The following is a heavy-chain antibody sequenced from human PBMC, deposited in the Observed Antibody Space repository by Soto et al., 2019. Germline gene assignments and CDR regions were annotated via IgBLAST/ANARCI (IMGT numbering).Heavy chain of an antibody. CDR3: ARGGVDYYDSSGYYFSPYYFGY. J-gene: IGHJ4*02. Sequence: SETLSLTCTVSGGSISSYYWSWIRQPPGKGLEWIGYIYYSGSTNYNPSLKSRVTISVDRSKNQFSLKLSSVTAADTAVYYCARGGVDYYDSSGYYFSPYYFGYWGQGTLVTVSS. CDR2: IYYSGST. CDR1: GGSISSYY. V-gene: IGHV4-59*12. D-gene: IGHD3-22*01.